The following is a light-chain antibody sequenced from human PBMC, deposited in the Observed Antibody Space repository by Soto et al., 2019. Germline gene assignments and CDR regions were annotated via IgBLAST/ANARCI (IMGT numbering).Light chain of an antibody. J-gene: IGKJ1*01. CDR3: QQYNSWPGT. CDR2: GAS. Sequence: EIVMTQSPATLSVSPGERATLSFRASQSVAGNLAWYQHKPGQAPRLLIYGASTGATGIPARFSGSGSGTEFTLTISSLQSGDFAVYYCQQYNSWPGTFGQGTKVDIK. CDR1: QSVAGN. V-gene: IGKV3-15*01.